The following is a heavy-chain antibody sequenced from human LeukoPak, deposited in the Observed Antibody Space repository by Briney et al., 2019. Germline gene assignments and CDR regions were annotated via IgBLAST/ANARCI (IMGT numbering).Heavy chain of an antibody. CDR3: ARSAEGRLPGY. J-gene: IGHJ4*02. V-gene: IGHV3-13*01. CDR2: IGTAGDT. CDR1: GFTFSSYD. D-gene: IGHD5-12*01. Sequence: GGSLRLSCAASGFTFSSYDMHWVRQATGKGLEWVSAIGTAGDTYYPGSVKGRFTISRENAKNSLYLQMSSLRAGDTAVYYCARSAEGRLPGYWGQGTLVTVSS.